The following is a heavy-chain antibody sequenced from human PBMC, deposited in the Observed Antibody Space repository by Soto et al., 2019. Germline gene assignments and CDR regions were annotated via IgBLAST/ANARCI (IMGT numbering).Heavy chain of an antibody. CDR3: AKDGYYYGSGSYGDY. J-gene: IGHJ4*02. CDR1: GFTFSSYG. CDR2: ISYDGSNK. D-gene: IGHD3-10*01. V-gene: IGHV3-30*18. Sequence: QVQLVESGGGVVQPGRSLRLSCAASGFTFSSYGMHWVRQAPGKGLEWVAVISYDGSNKYYADSVKGRFTISRDNSKNMLYLQMNSLIAEDTAVYYCAKDGYYYGSGSYGDYWGQGTLVTVSS.